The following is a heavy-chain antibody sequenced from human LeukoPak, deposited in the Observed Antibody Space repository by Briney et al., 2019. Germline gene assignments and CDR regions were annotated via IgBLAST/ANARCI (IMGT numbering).Heavy chain of an antibody. V-gene: IGHV3-11*04. CDR2: IRSSGSTI. J-gene: IGHJ6*04. D-gene: IGHD3-10*02. CDR3: AELGITMIGGV. Sequence: GGSLRLSCAASGFTFSDYYMSWIRQAPGKGLEWVSYIRSSGSTIYYAASVKGRFTISRANAKNSLYLQMNSLRAEDTAVYYCAELGITMIGGVWGKGTTVTISS. CDR1: GFTFSDYY.